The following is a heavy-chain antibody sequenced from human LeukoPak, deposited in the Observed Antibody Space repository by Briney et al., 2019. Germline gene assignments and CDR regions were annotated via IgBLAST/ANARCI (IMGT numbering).Heavy chain of an antibody. J-gene: IGHJ3*01. D-gene: IGHD6-13*01. V-gene: IGHV3-7*01. CDR3: ARDGFVGAADY. CDR1: EFIFSGYW. Sequence: GGSLRLSCAASEFIFSGYWMNWVRQAPGKGLEWVANIKQDGSEKQYVDSVRGRFTISRDNAKNSLYLQMNSLRVEDTAVYYCARDGFVGAADYWGQGTMVTVSS. CDR2: IKQDGSEK.